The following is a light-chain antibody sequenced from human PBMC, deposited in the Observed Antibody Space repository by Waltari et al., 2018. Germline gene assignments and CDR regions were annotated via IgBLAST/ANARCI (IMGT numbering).Light chain of an antibody. CDR1: DSDVGAYAF. J-gene: IGLJ1*01. V-gene: IGLV2-14*01. Sequence: QSALTQPASVSGSPGQSITISCSGTDSDVGAYAFVSWYQQHPGKAPHLTIYEVSNRPSGISNRFSASKSGNTASLTISGLQAEDEADYYCSSYTTSSAPGVFGTGTRVTVL. CDR3: SSYTTSSAPGV. CDR2: EVS.